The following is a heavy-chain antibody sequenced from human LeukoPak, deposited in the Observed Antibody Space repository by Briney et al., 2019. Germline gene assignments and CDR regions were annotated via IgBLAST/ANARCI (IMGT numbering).Heavy chain of an antibody. J-gene: IGHJ4*02. D-gene: IGHD3-22*01. CDR3: ARGGRVTIIMIVVAALDY. Sequence: GGSLRLSCAASGFTFTSYSMNWVRQAPGKGLEWISSNSSSGNYIYYADSVKGRFTIPRDNARNSLYLQMNSLRAEDTAVYYCARGGRVTIIMIVVAALDYWGQGTLVTVSS. V-gene: IGHV3-21*01. CDR1: GFTFTSYS. CDR2: NSSSGNYI.